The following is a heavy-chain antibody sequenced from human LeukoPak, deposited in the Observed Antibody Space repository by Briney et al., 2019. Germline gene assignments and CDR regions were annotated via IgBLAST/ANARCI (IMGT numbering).Heavy chain of an antibody. Sequence: SETLSLTCTVSGGSISSSSYCWGWIRQPPGKGLEWIGSICYSGSTYYNPSLKSRVTISVDTSKNQFSLKLSSVTAADTAVYYCARERGGILYWGQGTLVTVSS. CDR3: ARERGGILY. CDR2: ICYSGST. J-gene: IGHJ4*02. D-gene: IGHD3-16*01. CDR1: GGSISSSSYC. V-gene: IGHV4-39*07.